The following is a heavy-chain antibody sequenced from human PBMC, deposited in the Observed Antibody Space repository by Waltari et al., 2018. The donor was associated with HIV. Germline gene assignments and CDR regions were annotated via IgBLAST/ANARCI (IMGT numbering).Heavy chain of an antibody. CDR3: ARDKLGDPAPV. V-gene: IGHV3-48*02. Sequence: EALLVESGGAFVQTGGSLRVSCVGTGFSVRTYSMNWVRQAPGKGLEWVAYIGSGGTTIYADSVKGRFTISRDNAKNSVFLQMNSLREDDTAIYFCARDKLGDPAPVWGQGTTVTVSS. D-gene: IGHD1-26*01. CDR2: IGSGGTTI. CDR1: GFSVRTYS. J-gene: IGHJ6*02.